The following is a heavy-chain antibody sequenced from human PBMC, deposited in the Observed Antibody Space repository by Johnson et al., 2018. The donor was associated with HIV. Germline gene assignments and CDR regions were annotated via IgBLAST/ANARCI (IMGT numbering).Heavy chain of an antibody. CDR1: GFTFSSYD. V-gene: IGHV3-13*01. CDR3: TREAGTAFDI. Sequence: VQLVESGGGLVQPGGSLRLSCAASGFTFSSYDMHWVRQATGKGLEWVSAIGTAGDTYYPGSVKGRFTISRENARNSLYLQMNSLRDGDTAVYYCTREAGTAFDIWGQGTMVTVSS. CDR2: IGTAGDT. J-gene: IGHJ3*02.